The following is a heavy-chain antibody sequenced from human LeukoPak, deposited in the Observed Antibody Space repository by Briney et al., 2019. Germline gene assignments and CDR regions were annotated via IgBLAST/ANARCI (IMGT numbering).Heavy chain of an antibody. CDR2: ISYDGSNK. CDR3: ARESNSGSYHNWFDP. CDR1: GFTFSSYG. D-gene: IGHD1-26*01. Sequence: GGSLRLSCAASGFTFSSYGMHWVRQAPGKGLEWVAVISYDGSNKYYADSVKGRFTISRDNSKNTLYLQMNSLRAEDTAVYYCARESNSGSYHNWFDPWGQGTLVTVSS. V-gene: IGHV3-30*03. J-gene: IGHJ5*02.